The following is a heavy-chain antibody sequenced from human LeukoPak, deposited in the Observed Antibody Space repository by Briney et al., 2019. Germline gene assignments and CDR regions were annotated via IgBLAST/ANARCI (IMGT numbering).Heavy chain of an antibody. V-gene: IGHV1-3*01. Sequence: ASVKVSCKASGYTFTSYAMHWVRQAPGQRLEWMGWINAGNGNTKYSQKFQGRVTMTTDTSTSTAYMEVRSLRSDDTAVYYCASMSGYYPSYYFDYWGQGTLVTVSS. CDR2: INAGNGNT. J-gene: IGHJ4*02. CDR1: GYTFTSYA. CDR3: ASMSGYYPSYYFDY. D-gene: IGHD3-3*01.